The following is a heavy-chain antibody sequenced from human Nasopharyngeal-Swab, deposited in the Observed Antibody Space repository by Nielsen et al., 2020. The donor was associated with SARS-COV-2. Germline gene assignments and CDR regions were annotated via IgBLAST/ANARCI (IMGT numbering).Heavy chain of an antibody. CDR1: GFTFSSYW. J-gene: IGHJ4*02. D-gene: IGHD5-12*01. CDR3: ARALIVAIPPRTIPHY. Sequence: GESLKISCAASGFTFSSYWMHWVRQAPGKGLVWVSRINSDGSSTTYADSVEGRFTISRDNAKNTLYLQMNSLRAEDTAVYYCARALIVAIPPRTIPHYWGQGTLVTVSS. CDR2: INSDGSST. V-gene: IGHV3-74*01.